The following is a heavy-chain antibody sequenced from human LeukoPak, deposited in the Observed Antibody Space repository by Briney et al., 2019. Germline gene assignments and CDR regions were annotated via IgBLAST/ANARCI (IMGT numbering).Heavy chain of an antibody. Sequence: GGSLRLSCAASGFTVSSNYMSWVRQAPGKGLEWVSVIYSGGSTYYADSVKGRFTISRDNSKNTLYLQMNSLRAEDTAVYYCARRSSAYYYGSGSSWYFDYWGQGTLVTVSS. J-gene: IGHJ4*02. CDR2: IYSGGST. CDR3: ARRSSAYYYGSGSSWYFDY. D-gene: IGHD3-10*01. V-gene: IGHV3-53*01. CDR1: GFTVSSNY.